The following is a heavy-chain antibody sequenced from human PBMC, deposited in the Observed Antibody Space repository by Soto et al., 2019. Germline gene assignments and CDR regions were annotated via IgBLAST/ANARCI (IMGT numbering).Heavy chain of an antibody. V-gene: IGHV4-59*01. J-gene: IGHJ5*02. CDR1: GGSISSYY. Sequence: QVQLQESGPGLVKPSETLSLTCTVSGGSISSYYWSWIRQPPGKGLEWIGYIYYSGSTNYNPSLKSRVTISVDTSKNQSSLKLSSVTAADTAVYYCARGLARSSGWSRSVGNWFDPWGQGTLVTVSS. CDR3: ARGLARSSGWSRSVGNWFDP. D-gene: IGHD6-19*01. CDR2: IYYSGST.